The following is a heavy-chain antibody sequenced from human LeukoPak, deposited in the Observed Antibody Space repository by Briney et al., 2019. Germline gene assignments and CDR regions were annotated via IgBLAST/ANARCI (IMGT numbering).Heavy chain of an antibody. CDR2: LHTSGNK. CDR3: ARDPFRSSFDP. D-gene: IGHD6-13*01. Sequence: SETLSLTCTVSGGSMSPYHWTWIRQPAGKGLEWIGRLHTSGNKNYNPSLAGRVTISVHTSKNQFSLEMTSVNAADTAVYFCARDPFRSSFDPWGQGILVTVPP. J-gene: IGHJ5*02. CDR1: GGSMSPYH. V-gene: IGHV4-4*07.